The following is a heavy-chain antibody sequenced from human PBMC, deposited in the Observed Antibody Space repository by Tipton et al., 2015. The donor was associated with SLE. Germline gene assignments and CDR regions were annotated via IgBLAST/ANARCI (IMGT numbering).Heavy chain of an antibody. CDR2: IYHSGST. CDR1: GYSISSGYY. J-gene: IGHJ4*02. CDR3: ARHRVRYNWNDVGY. Sequence: TLSPTCAVSGYSISSGYYWGWIRQPPGKGLEWIGSIYHSGSTYYNPALKSRVTIPVDTSKNQFSLKLSSVTAADTAVYYCARHRVRYNWNDVGYWGQGTLVTVSS. V-gene: IGHV4-38-2*01. D-gene: IGHD1-20*01.